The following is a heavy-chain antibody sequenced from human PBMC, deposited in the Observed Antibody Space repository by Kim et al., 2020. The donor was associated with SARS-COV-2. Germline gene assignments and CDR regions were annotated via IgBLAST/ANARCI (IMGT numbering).Heavy chain of an antibody. Sequence: DGRSTSYAESVKGRFTISRDNAKNTLYLQMNSLRAEDTAVYYCARAEYDYWGQGTLVTVSS. V-gene: IGHV3-74*01. CDR3: ARAEYDY. CDR2: DGRST. J-gene: IGHJ4*02.